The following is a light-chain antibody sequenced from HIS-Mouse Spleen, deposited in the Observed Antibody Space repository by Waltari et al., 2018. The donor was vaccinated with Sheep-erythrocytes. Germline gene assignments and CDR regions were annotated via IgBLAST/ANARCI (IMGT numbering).Light chain of an antibody. V-gene: IGLV2-11*01. Sequence: QSALTQPRSVSGSPGQSVTISCTGTSRDVGGYNYVSWYQQHPGNAPKLRIYDVSKRPSGVPDRFAGSKSGNTASLTISGLQAEDEADYYCCSYAGSYNHVFGTGTKVTVL. J-gene: IGLJ1*01. CDR3: CSYAGSYNHV. CDR1: SRDVGGYNY. CDR2: DVS.